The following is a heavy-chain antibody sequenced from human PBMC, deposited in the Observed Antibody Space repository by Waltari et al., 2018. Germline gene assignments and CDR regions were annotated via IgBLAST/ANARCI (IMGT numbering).Heavy chain of an antibody. D-gene: IGHD3-22*01. V-gene: IGHV4-38-2*02. Sequence: QVQLQESGPGLVKPSETLSLTCAVSGYSISSGYYWGWIRQPPGKGLEWIGSIYHSGSTDYNPALKSRVTISVDTSKNQFSLKLSSVTAADTAVYYCARERTYYYDSSGYYLPDYFDYWGQGTLVTVSS. J-gene: IGHJ4*02. CDR1: GYSISSGYY. CDR2: IYHSGST. CDR3: ARERTYYYDSSGYYLPDYFDY.